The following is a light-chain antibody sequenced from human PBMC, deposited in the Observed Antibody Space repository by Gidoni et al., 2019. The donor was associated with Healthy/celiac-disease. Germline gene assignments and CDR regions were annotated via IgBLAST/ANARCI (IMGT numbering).Light chain of an antibody. V-gene: IGKV1-39*01. Sequence: DIQMTQSPSSLSASVGDRVTITCRASQSISSYLNWYQQKPGKAPKLLIYAASSLQSGVPSRFSGSGSGTDFTLTISSLLPEDFATYYCQQSYSTPYTCGQGTKLEIK. J-gene: IGKJ2*01. CDR3: QQSYSTPYT. CDR2: AAS. CDR1: QSISSY.